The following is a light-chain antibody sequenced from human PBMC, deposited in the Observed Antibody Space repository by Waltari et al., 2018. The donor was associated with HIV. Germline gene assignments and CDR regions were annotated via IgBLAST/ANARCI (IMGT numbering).Light chain of an antibody. CDR1: QSVSRSY. Sequence: VLTQSPVTLSLAPGERATLSCRTSQSVSRSYLPLYHQKPGQAPWPLIIDASNRPPGSPDRLSGSGSGTEFTLTISRMVPEDVAVYYCQQYGSSPPLTFGGGTKVEIK. CDR2: DAS. V-gene: IGKV3-20*01. J-gene: IGKJ4*01. CDR3: QQYGSSPPLT.